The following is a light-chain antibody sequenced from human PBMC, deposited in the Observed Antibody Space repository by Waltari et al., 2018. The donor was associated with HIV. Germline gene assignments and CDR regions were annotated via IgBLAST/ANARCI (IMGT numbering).Light chain of an antibody. Sequence: DIPMTQSPSTLSASVGDRVTITCRASQSIGSWLAWYQKKPAKATKVLIYKASTLQSGVPSRFSCSGSGTEFTLTISSLQPDDFATYYCQHYNNYPWTFGQGTKVEIK. CDR2: KAS. CDR3: QHYNNYPWT. V-gene: IGKV1-5*03. CDR1: QSIGSW. J-gene: IGKJ1*01.